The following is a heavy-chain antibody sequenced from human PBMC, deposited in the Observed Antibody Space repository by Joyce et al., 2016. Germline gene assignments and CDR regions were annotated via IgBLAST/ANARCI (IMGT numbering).Heavy chain of an antibody. CDR2: IWNDGTNK. J-gene: IGHJ4*02. Sequence: QVQLVESGGGVVQPGGSLRLSCAASGFTFTTYGMHWVRQAPGKGLEWVALIWNDGTNKCYSDSVKGRFTISRDDSKNTLYLQMNSLRAEDTAVYYCAREGYSGAWYFFDYWGQGTLVTVSS. D-gene: IGHD6-13*01. V-gene: IGHV3-33*01. CDR3: AREGYSGAWYFFDY. CDR1: GFTFTTYG.